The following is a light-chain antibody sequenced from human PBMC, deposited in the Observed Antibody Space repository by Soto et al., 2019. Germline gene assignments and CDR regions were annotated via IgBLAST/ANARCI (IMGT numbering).Light chain of an antibody. Sequence: IQMTQSPSTLSASEGDRVTITCRASQSIPKYLNWYQQKPGKAPKLLIFAASNLQSGVPSRFSGSGSGTDFTLTITSLQPEDFATYYCQQTYSTPETFGQGTRLEIK. CDR3: QQTYSTPET. J-gene: IGKJ5*01. V-gene: IGKV1-39*01. CDR2: AAS. CDR1: QSIPKY.